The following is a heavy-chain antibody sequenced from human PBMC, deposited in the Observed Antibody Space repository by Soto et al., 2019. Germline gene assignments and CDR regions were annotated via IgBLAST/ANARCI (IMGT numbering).Heavy chain of an antibody. V-gene: IGHV1-3*01. Sequence: ASVKVSCKASGYTFTSYAMHWVRQAPGQRLEWMGWVNAGNGNTKYSQKFQGRVTITRDTSASTAYMELSSLRSEDTAVYYCAREGSSSWYGAFDIWGQGTMVT. CDR2: VNAGNGNT. J-gene: IGHJ3*02. CDR1: GYTFTSYA. CDR3: AREGSSSWYGAFDI. D-gene: IGHD6-13*01.